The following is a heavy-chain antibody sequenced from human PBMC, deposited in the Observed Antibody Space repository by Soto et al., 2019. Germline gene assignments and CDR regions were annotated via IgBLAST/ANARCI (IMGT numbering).Heavy chain of an antibody. CDR1: GGSVSSGGYY. J-gene: IGHJ3*01. Sequence: QVQLLESGPGLVKPSQTLSLTCTVSGGSVSSGGYYWGWIRQHPGKGLEWIGYIYYSGNTYYNPSLKSRVTISADTSANQFSLRLSSVTAADTALYYCARDGPVGDDGGPSYRAFDVWGQGTMVTVSS. D-gene: IGHD2-15*01. CDR3: ARDGPVGDDGGPSYRAFDV. V-gene: IGHV4-31*03. CDR2: IYYSGNT.